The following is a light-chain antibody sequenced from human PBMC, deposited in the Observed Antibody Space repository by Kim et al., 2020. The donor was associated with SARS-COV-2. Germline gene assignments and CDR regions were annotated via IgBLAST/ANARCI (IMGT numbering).Light chain of an antibody. V-gene: IGLV1-44*01. CDR1: SSNIGSNT. CDR3: AAWDDSLNGV. CDR2: NNN. Sequence: PGQRVTISCSGRSSNIGSNTVNWYQQLPGTAPKLLIYNNNQRPSGVPDRFSGSKSGTSASLAISGLQSEDEADYYCAAWDDSLNGVFGGGTQLTVL. J-gene: IGLJ3*02.